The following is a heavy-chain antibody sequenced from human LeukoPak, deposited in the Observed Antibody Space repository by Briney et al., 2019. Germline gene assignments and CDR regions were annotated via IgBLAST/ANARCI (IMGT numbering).Heavy chain of an antibody. CDR3: ARDDILTGYRDY. CDR2: INTDGSFT. V-gene: IGHV3-74*01. J-gene: IGHJ4*02. Sequence: GGSLRLSCATSGFTFSDYWMHWVRQAPGKGLVWVSRINTDGSFTNYADSVKGRFTISRDNSKKTLYLQMNSLRAEDTAVYYCARDDILTGYRDYWGQGTLVTVSS. D-gene: IGHD3-9*01. CDR1: GFTFSDYW.